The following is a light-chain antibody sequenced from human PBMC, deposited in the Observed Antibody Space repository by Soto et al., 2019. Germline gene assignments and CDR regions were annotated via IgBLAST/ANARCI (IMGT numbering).Light chain of an antibody. CDR1: SDIGNYNL. Sequence: QSALNQPASVSGSPGQSVTISCSDSDIGNYNLVSWYQHLPGRAPKLLIFEVTMRPSGISDRFSGYKSASTAYLTISGLQSEDEGDYYCASYAGSRTYVFGSGTKVTVL. J-gene: IGLJ1*01. CDR3: ASYAGSRTYV. CDR2: EVT. V-gene: IGLV2-23*02.